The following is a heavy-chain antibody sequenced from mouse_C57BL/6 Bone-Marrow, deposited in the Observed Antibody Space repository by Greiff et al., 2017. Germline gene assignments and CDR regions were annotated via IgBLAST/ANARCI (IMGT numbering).Heavy chain of an antibody. V-gene: IGHV14-4*01. Sequence: LVESGAELVRPGASVKLSCTASGFNIKDDYMHWVKQRPEQGLEWIGWIDPENGDTEYASKFQGKATITADTSSNTAYLQLSSLTSEDTAVYYCTLGYAMDYWGQGTSVTVSS. D-gene: IGHD4-1*01. CDR2: IDPENGDT. CDR1: GFNIKDDY. CDR3: TLGYAMDY. J-gene: IGHJ4*01.